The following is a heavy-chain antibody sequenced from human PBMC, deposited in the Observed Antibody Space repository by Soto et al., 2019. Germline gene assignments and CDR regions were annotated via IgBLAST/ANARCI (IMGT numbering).Heavy chain of an antibody. D-gene: IGHD2-21*02. CDR1: GFSLSTSGVG. CDR2: IYWDDDK. V-gene: IGHV2-5*02. CDR3: ANRPTYCGGDCYLP. Sequence: QITLKESGPPLVKPTQTLTLTCTFSGFSLSTSGVGVGWIRQPPGKALEWLALIYWDDDKRYSPSLKSRLTNPKEPPKNQVVLTMTNQDPVDPATSYWANRPTYCGGDCYLPWGQGTLVTVSS. J-gene: IGHJ5*02.